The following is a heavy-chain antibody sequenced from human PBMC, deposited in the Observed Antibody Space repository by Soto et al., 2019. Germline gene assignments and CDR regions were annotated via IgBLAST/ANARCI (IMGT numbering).Heavy chain of an antibody. CDR3: ARHYQSSGWYNWFDS. V-gene: IGHV4-59*08. CDR2: IYYSGST. Sequence: SETLSLTCTVSGGSISSYYWSWIRQVPGKGLEWIGYIYYSGSTYYNPSLRSRLTISVDTSRNQFFLKLSSVTAADTAVYYCARHYQSSGWYNWFDSWGQGTLVTVSS. CDR1: GGSISSYY. J-gene: IGHJ5*01. D-gene: IGHD6-19*01.